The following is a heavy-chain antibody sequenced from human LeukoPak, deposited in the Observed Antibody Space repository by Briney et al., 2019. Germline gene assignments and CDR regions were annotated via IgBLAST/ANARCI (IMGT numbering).Heavy chain of an antibody. CDR2: IYSGGST. CDR1: GFTVSSNY. CDR3: ASSDDFWSGYYYFDY. V-gene: IGHV3-53*01. D-gene: IGHD3-3*01. Sequence: GGPLRLSCAASGFTVSSNYMSWVRQAPGKGLEWVSVIYSGGSTYYADSVQGRFTISRDNSKNTLYLQMNSLRAEDTAVYYCASSDDFWSGYYYFDYWGQGTLVTVSS. J-gene: IGHJ4*02.